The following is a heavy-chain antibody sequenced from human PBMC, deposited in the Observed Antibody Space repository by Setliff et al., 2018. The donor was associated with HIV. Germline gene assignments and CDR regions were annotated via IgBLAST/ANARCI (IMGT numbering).Heavy chain of an antibody. CDR3: AKVFGTSPLVGYFDL. CDR1: GFTFSSYA. J-gene: IGHJ2*01. D-gene: IGHD3-10*01. CDR2: ITNSGSDT. Sequence: PGGSLRLSCAASGFTFSSYAMSWVRQAPGKGLEWVSVITNSGSDTYHADSVKGRFTISRDKSKNTVYLQMNSLRAEDTATYYCAKVFGTSPLVGYFDLWGRGTRVTVSS. V-gene: IGHV3-23*01.